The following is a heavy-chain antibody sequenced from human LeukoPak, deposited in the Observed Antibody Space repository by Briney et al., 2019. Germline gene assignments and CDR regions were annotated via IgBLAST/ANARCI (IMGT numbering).Heavy chain of an antibody. J-gene: IGHJ3*02. CDR3: AGCYYDSSGYYCAAFDI. Sequence: ASVKVSCKVSGYTLTELSMHWVRQAPGKGLEWMGGFDPEDGETIYAQKFQGRVTMTEDTSTDTAYMELSSLRSEDTAVYYCAGCYYDSSGYYCAAFDIWGQGTMVTVSS. V-gene: IGHV1-24*01. CDR2: FDPEDGET. D-gene: IGHD3-22*01. CDR1: GYTLTELS.